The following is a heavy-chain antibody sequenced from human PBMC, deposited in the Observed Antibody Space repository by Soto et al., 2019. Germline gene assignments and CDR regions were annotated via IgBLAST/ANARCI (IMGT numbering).Heavy chain of an antibody. J-gene: IGHJ4*02. V-gene: IGHV1-69*02. CDR1: GGTFSSYT. CDR3: ARAEEPYYYDSSGYYGGYYFDY. Sequence: SVKVSCKSSGGTFSSYTISWARQAPGQGLEWMGRIIPILGIANYAQKFQGRVTITADKSTSTAYMELSSLRSEDTAVYYCARAEEPYYYDSSGYYGGYYFDYWGQGTLVTVSS. D-gene: IGHD3-22*01. CDR2: IIPILGIA.